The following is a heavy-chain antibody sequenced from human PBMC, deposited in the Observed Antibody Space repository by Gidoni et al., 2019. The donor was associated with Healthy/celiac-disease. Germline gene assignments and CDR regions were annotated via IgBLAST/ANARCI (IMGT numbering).Heavy chain of an antibody. CDR2: INHSGST. J-gene: IGHJ5*02. Sequence: QVQLQQWGAGLLKPSETLSLTCAVHGGSFSGYYWSWIRQPPGKGLEWIGEINHSGSTNYNPSLKSRVTISVDTSKNQFSLKLSSVTAADTAVYYCARERKQWLVKWGWFDPWGQGTLVTVSS. D-gene: IGHD6-19*01. CDR3: ARERKQWLVKWGWFDP. V-gene: IGHV4-34*01. CDR1: GGSFSGYY.